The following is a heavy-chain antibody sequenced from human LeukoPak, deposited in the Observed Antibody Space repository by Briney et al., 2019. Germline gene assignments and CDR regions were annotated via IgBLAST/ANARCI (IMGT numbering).Heavy chain of an antibody. J-gene: IGHJ6*02. V-gene: IGHV3-64*01. CDR3: ARVGYTSYYYYGMDV. D-gene: IGHD6-13*01. CDR2: ISSNGGST. Sequence: GGPLRLSCAASGFTFSSYGMHWVRQAPGKGLEYVSAISSNGGSTYYANSVKGRFTISRDNSKNTLYLQMGSLRAEDMAVYYCARVGYTSYYYYGMDVWGQGTTVTVSS. CDR1: GFTFSSYG.